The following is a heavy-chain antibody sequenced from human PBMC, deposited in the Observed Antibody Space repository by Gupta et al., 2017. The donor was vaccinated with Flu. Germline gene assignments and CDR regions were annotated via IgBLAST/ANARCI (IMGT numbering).Heavy chain of an antibody. CDR2: ITTSGTTK. D-gene: IGHD1-26*01. CDR1: AFTFSDYY. CDR3: AGTIGGTFYDYNWFDP. Sequence: QLQLVESGGGLVKPGGSLRLSCAASAFTFSDYYMSWIRQTPGKGLEWISYITTSGTTKYYADSVKGRFTVSRDNAKNSLYLQMNNLRAEDTAVYYCAGTIGGTFYDYNWFDPWGQGTVVTVSS. V-gene: IGHV3-11*01. J-gene: IGHJ5*02.